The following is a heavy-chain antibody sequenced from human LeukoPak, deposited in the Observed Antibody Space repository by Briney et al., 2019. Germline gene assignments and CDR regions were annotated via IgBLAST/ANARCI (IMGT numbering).Heavy chain of an antibody. CDR1: GYSFTRYW. CDR2: IYPGDSDA. D-gene: IGHD2-8*01. J-gene: IGHJ4*02. V-gene: IGHV5-51*01. Sequence: GESLKISCKGSGYSFTRYWIAWVRQMPGKGLECMGIIYPGDSDARYRPSFQGQVTISADKSINTVYLQWSSLKASDSAMYYCARQGGGNSCTYDYWGQGTLVTVSS. CDR3: ARQGGGNSCTYDY.